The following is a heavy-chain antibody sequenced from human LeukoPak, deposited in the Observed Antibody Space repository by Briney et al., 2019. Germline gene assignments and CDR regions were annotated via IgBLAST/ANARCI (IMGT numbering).Heavy chain of an antibody. J-gene: IGHJ4*02. CDR2: IYYSGST. V-gene: IGHV4-59*13. CDR1: CGSISSYY. D-gene: IGHD1-26*01. Sequence: SETLSLTCTVSCGSISSYYWSWIRQPPGKGLEWIGYIYYSGSTNYNHSLKSRVTISVDRPKNQFSLQLSSVTAADTAVYYCARGSYSVDYWGQGTLFTVSS. CDR3: ARGSYSVDY.